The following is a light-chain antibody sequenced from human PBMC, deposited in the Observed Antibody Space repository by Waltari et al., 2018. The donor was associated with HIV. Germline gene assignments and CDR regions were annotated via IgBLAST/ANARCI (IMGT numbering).Light chain of an antibody. J-gene: IGLJ2*01. V-gene: IGLV1-40*01. CDR3: QSYDSSLSGVL. CDR2: DIN. Sequence: QSVLTQPPSVSGAPGQRVTISCTGSSSNIGAGDEVHWYQQLPGTGPKLLIYDINNRPSGVPDRFSGSKSGTSASLAITGLQAEDEADYYCQSYDSSLSGVLFGGGTKLTVL. CDR1: SSNIGAGDE.